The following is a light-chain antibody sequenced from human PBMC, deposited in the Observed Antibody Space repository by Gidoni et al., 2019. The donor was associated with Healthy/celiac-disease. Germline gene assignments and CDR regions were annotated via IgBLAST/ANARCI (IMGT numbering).Light chain of an antibody. CDR3: MQALQTPYT. V-gene: IGKV2-28*01. CDR2: LGS. CDR1: QSLLHSNGFNS. J-gene: IGKJ2*01. Sequence: DIVMTQSPLSLPVTPGEPASISCRSSQSLLHSNGFNSLDWYLQKPGQSPQLLIYLGSSRASGVPDRFSGSGSGTGFTLKISRVEAEDVGVYYCMQALQTPYTFGQGTKLEIK.